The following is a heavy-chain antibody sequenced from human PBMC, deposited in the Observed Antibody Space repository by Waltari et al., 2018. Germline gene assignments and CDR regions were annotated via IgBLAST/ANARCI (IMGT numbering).Heavy chain of an antibody. V-gene: IGHV3-53*01. D-gene: IGHD6-19*01. J-gene: IGHJ4*02. CDR1: GFSASRNY. Sequence: EVLLLDSGVGLILPVASLRLLCAGSGFSASRNYMGWVRQAPGKGLEWVSLIYSGGGTYYADSVKGRFTISRDNSKNTLYLQMNSLRAEDTAVYYCTRKTDSSGSGDYWGQGTLVTVSS. CDR2: IYSGGGT. CDR3: TRKTDSSGSGDY.